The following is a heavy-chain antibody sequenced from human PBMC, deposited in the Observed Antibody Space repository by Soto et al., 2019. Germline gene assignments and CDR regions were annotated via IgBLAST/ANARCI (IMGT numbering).Heavy chain of an antibody. J-gene: IGHJ5*02. Sequence: PGGSLRLSCAATGVTFSSYGMDWVRQAPGKGLEWVSFISYDGRNKDYADSVKGRFTISRDNSKNTLYLQMNSLRAEDTAVYYCAKDQVTSGWYKWSWFGPWGQGTLVTVSS. D-gene: IGHD6-19*01. V-gene: IGHV3-30*18. CDR3: AKDQVTSGWYKWSWFGP. CDR2: ISYDGRNK. CDR1: GVTFSSYG.